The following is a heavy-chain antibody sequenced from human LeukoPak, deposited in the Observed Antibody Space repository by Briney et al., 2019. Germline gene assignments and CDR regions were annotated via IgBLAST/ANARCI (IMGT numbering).Heavy chain of an antibody. J-gene: IGHJ4*02. V-gene: IGHV3-64*01. CDR1: GFTFSSYG. D-gene: IGHD3-3*01. Sequence: GVSLRLSCAASGFTFSSYGMHWVRQAPGKGLEYVSAISSNGGSTYYANSVKGRFTISRDNSKNTLYLQMGSPRAEDMAVYYCARDYRAGNFWSGYYTIDYWGQGTLVTVSS. CDR3: ARDYRAGNFWSGYYTIDY. CDR2: ISSNGGST.